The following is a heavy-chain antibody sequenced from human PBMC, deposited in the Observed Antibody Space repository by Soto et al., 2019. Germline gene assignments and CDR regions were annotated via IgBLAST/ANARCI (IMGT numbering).Heavy chain of an antibody. CDR1: GFSLSTNGLG. D-gene: IGHD5-12*01. V-gene: IGHV2-5*02. J-gene: IGHJ4*02. CDR2: ISWDEDK. Sequence: QITVKESGLTLVKPTQTLTLTCTFSGFSLSTNGLGVGGIRQSPGKALEWLALISWDEDKRYSPSLRSRLTITNDTSKNQMDLTMTNMDTVDTATYSCSRLTRGVYDLDRLWEKFDYWGQGTLVTVSS. CDR3: SRLTRGVYDLDRLWEKFDY.